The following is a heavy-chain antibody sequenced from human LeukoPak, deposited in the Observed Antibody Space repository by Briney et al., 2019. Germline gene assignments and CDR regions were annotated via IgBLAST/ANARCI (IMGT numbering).Heavy chain of an antibody. J-gene: IGHJ4*02. CDR1: GGSISSYY. V-gene: IGHV4-59*01. CDR3: ARDSNYPYYFDY. Sequence: PSETLSLTCTVSGGSISSYYWSWIRQPPGKGLEWIGYIYYSGSTNYNPSLKSRVTISVDTSNNQFSLKLSSVTAADTAAYYCARDSNYPYYFDYWGQGTVVTVSS. CDR2: IYYSGST. D-gene: IGHD4/OR15-4a*01.